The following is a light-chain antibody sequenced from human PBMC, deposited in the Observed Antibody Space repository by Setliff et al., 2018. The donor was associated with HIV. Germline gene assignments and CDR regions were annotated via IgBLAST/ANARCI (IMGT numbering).Light chain of an antibody. CDR2: DVT. V-gene: IGLV2-23*02. Sequence: QSALAQPASVSGSPGQSITISCTGSSSDIGDYESVSWYQQHPGEVPKLMIYDVTKRPSGVSNRFFASKSGNTASLTISGLQAEDEAHYYCCSYAGGDTWIFGGGTKVTV. J-gene: IGLJ2*01. CDR1: SSDIGDYES. CDR3: CSYAGGDTWI.